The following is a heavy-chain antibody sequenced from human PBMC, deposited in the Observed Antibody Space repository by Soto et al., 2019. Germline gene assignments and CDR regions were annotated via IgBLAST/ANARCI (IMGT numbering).Heavy chain of an antibody. J-gene: IGHJ6*02. CDR2: LNGGTGQT. CDR3: ARGKGMEENYFYYGLDI. CDR1: GYTFSTYA. D-gene: IGHD1-1*01. Sequence: GASVKVSCKAFGYTFSTYAMHWVRQAPGQSLEWMGWLNGGTGQTRYSQKFQDRVIITRDTSASTGYMELSSLTSEDTAVYYCARGKGMEENYFYYGLDIWGQGTTVTVSS. V-gene: IGHV1-3*01.